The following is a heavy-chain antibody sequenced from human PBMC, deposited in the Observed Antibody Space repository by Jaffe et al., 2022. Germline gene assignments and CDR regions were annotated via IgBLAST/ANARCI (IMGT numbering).Heavy chain of an antibody. J-gene: IGHJ4*02. V-gene: IGHV4-59*01. CDR2: IYYSGST. D-gene: IGHD3-10*01. Sequence: QVQLQESGPGLVKPSETLSLTCTVSGGSISSYYWSWIRQPPGKGLEWIGYIYYSGSTNYNPSLKSRVTISVDTSKNQFSLKLSSVTAADTAVYYCARVVVERWFGELLPMYYFDYWGQGTLVTVSS. CDR1: GGSISSYY. CDR3: ARVVVERWFGELLPMYYFDY.